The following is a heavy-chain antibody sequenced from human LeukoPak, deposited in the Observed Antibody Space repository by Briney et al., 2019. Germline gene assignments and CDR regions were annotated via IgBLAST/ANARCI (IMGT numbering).Heavy chain of an antibody. CDR1: GFTFSSYA. CDR3: AKDPTLLGAFYY. CDR2: ISGSGGST. V-gene: IGHV3-23*01. D-gene: IGHD7-27*01. J-gene: IGHJ4*02. Sequence: GGSLRLSCAASGFTFSSYAMSWVRQAPGEGLEWVSAISGSGGSTYCADSVKGRFTISRDNSKNTLYLQMNSLRAEDTAVYYCAKDPTLLGAFYYGGQGTLVTVSS.